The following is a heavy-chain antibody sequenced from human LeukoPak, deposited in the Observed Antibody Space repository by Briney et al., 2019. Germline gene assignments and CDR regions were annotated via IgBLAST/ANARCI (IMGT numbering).Heavy chain of an antibody. V-gene: IGHV4-39*07. D-gene: IGHD3-22*01. J-gene: IGHJ6*03. CDR1: GGSISSSSYY. CDR2: IYYSGST. Sequence: PSETLSLTCTVSGGSISSSSYYWGWIRHPPGKGLEWIGSIYYSGSTYYNPSLKSRVTISVDTSKNQFSLKLSSVTAADTAVYYCAKGFLEEKTYYYDSSGRYYYYYYYMDVWGKGTTVTGSS. CDR3: AKGFLEEKTYYYDSSGRYYYYYYYMDV.